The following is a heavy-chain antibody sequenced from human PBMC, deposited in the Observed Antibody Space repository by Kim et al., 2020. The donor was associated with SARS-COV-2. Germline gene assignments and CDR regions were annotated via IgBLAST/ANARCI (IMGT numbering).Heavy chain of an antibody. Sequence: GGSLRLSCAASGFTFSSYGMHWVRQAPGKGLEWVAVISYDGSNKYYADSVKGRFTISRDNSKNTLYLQMNSLRAEDTAVYYCAKDQAVRVVRGPNDYWG. D-gene: IGHD3-10*01. V-gene: IGHV3-30*18. CDR1: GFTFSSYG. CDR2: ISYDGSNK. J-gene: IGHJ4*01. CDR3: AKDQAVRVVRGPNDY.